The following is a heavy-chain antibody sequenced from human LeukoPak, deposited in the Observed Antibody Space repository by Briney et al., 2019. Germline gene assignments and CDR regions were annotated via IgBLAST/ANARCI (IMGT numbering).Heavy chain of an antibody. D-gene: IGHD1-26*01. CDR2: SRNRANSYLT. CDR1: GFTFSDHY. Sequence: GGSLILSCAASGFTFSDHYMDWVRQAPGKGLEWIGRSRNRANSYLTEYAASVKGRFTISRDDSKDSLHLQMNSLKTDDTAVYYCAREFPHSGSGKGLNFDYWGQGTLVTVSS. CDR3: AREFPHSGSGKGLNFDY. V-gene: IGHV3-72*01. J-gene: IGHJ4*02.